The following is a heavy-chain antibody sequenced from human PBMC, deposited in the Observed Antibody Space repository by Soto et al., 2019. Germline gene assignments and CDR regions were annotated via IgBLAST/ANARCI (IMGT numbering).Heavy chain of an antibody. CDR1: GFTFSNYN. CDR2: IRTSSSIK. Sequence: GSLRLSCIGSGFTFSNYNMNWVRLAPGKGLEWVSYIRTSSSIKYYADSVKGRFTISRDDTENSVYLQMNSLRAEDTAVYYCATPKGGWYNWFDPWGQGTLVTVSS. D-gene: IGHD6-19*01. V-gene: IGHV3-21*04. J-gene: IGHJ5*02. CDR3: ATPKGGWYNWFDP.